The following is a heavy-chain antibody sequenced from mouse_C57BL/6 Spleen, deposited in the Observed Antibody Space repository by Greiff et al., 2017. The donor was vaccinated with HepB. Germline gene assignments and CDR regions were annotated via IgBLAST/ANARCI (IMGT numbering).Heavy chain of an antibody. CDR1: GYTFTDYY. V-gene: IGHV1-26*01. CDR2: INPNNGGT. J-gene: IGHJ2*01. Sequence: EVQLQQSGPELVKPGASVKISCKASGYTFTDYYMNWVKQSHGKSLEWIGDINPNNGGTSYNQKFKGKATLTVDTSSSTAYMELRSLTSEDSAVYYCARRYYGRGYWGQGTTLTVAS. CDR3: ARRYYGRGY. D-gene: IGHD1-1*01.